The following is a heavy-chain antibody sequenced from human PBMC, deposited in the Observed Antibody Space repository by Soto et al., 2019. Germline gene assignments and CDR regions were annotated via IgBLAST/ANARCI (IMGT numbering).Heavy chain of an antibody. Sequence: QVQLEESGGGLVKTGGSLRLSCAASGFTFSAYYMSWIRQAPGKGLEYISYISSSGTSANYADSMKGRFTISRDNAKNSLYLQMNSLRAEDTAVYYCARDRGAVTGQYFDYWGQGALVTVSS. J-gene: IGHJ4*02. CDR3: ARDRGAVTGQYFDY. D-gene: IGHD6-19*01. V-gene: IGHV3-11*05. CDR1: GFTFSAYY. CDR2: ISSSGTSA.